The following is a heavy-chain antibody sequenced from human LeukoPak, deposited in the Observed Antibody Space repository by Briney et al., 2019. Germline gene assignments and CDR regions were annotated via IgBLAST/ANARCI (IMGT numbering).Heavy chain of an antibody. V-gene: IGHV4-59*08. CDR1: GASINNYY. D-gene: IGHD3-10*01. CDR3: ARHLYASGRSLDY. CDR2: IYYSGST. J-gene: IGHJ4*02. Sequence: PETLSLTCTVSGASINNYYWSWIRPTPGKGLEWIGYIYYSGSTNYNPSLKSRVTMSVDTSKNKFSLILSSVTAADAAVYYCARHLYASGRSLDYWDQGILITVSS.